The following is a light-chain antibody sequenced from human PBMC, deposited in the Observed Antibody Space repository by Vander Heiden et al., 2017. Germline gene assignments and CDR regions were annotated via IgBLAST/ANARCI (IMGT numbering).Light chain of an antibody. V-gene: IGKV1-5*03. Sequence: MQMTPSPSTLSASVGDRVTITCRASQSISSWLAWYQQKPGKAPKLLIYKASSLESGVPSRFSGSGSGTEFTLTISSLQPDDFATYYCQQYNSYPYTFGQGTKLEIK. J-gene: IGKJ2*01. CDR1: QSISSW. CDR2: KAS. CDR3: QQYNSYPYT.